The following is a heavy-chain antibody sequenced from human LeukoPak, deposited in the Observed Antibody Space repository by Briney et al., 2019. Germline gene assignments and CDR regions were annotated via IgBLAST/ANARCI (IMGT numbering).Heavy chain of an antibody. D-gene: IGHD5-18*01. Sequence: GGSLRLSCAASGFTFDDYGMSWVRQAPGKGLEWVSGINWNGGSTGYADSVKGRFTISRDNAKNSLYLQMNSLRDEDTALYYCARGIQLLSPVGRRNLGRFYFDYWGQGTLDTVSS. CDR2: INWNGGST. V-gene: IGHV3-20*04. J-gene: IGHJ4*02. CDR1: GFTFDDYG. CDR3: ARGIQLLSPVGRRNLGRFYFDY.